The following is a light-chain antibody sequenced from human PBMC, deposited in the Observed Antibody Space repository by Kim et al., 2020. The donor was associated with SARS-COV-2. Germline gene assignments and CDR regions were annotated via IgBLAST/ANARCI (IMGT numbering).Light chain of an antibody. CDR2: SAS. J-gene: IGKJ1*01. Sequence: CPGERATPTCRASQRISNNLAWYQQKPGQAPRRPVYSASSRATGIPPRCSGSGSGREFTLTTSSRQSEEFAVYYCQHYSNRPPWTFGQRTKVDIK. CDR1: QRISNN. V-gene: IGKV3-15*01. CDR3: QHYSNRPPWT.